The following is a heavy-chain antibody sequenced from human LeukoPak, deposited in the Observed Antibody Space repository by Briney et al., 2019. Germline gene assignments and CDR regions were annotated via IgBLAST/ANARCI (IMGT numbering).Heavy chain of an antibody. J-gene: IGHJ5*02. CDR3: ARASYYYDSSGYLNWFDP. D-gene: IGHD3-22*01. CDR1: GGTFSSYA. CDR2: IIPIFGTA. Sequence: SVKVSRKASGGTFSSYAISWVRQAPGQGLEWMGRIIPIFGTANYAQKFQGRVTITTDESTSTAYMELSSLRSEDTAVYYCARASYYYDSSGYLNWFDPWGQGTLVTVSS. V-gene: IGHV1-69*05.